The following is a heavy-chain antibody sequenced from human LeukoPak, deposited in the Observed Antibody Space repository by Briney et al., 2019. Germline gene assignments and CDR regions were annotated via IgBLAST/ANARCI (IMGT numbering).Heavy chain of an antibody. J-gene: IGHJ4*02. V-gene: IGHV3-7*01. Sequence: GGSLRLSCVASGFTFSSYWMTWVRQAPGKGLEWLANIKEDGSIQYYLDSVRGRFTISRDNAKTSVYLQLNSLRADDPAVYYCARDVWTGVAVSDYWGQGTLVTVSS. D-gene: IGHD6-19*01. CDR2: IKEDGSIQ. CDR1: GFTFSSYW. CDR3: ARDVWTGVAVSDY.